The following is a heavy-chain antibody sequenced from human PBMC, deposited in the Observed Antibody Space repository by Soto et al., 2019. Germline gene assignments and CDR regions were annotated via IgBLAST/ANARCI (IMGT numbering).Heavy chain of an antibody. V-gene: IGHV3-7*01. CDR3: ARGGRGVYFDY. CDR2: IKLDGSEK. CDR1: GFTFSGYW. Sequence: LRLSCAASGFTFSGYWISWVRQAPGKGLEWVANIKLDGSEKYYVDSVKGRFTISRDNAKNSLYLQMNSLRVEDTAVYYCARGGRGVYFDYWGQGTLVTVSS. J-gene: IGHJ4*02.